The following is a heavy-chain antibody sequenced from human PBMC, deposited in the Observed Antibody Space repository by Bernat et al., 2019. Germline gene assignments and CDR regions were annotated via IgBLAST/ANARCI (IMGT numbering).Heavy chain of an antibody. Sequence: QVQLQQWGAGLLKPSETLSLTCAVYGGSFSGYYWSWIRQPPGKGLEWIGEINHSGSTNYNPSLKSRVTISVATSKNQFSLKLSSVTDADTAVYYCARDSSMPIDVWGQGNTVTVSS. V-gene: IGHV4-34*01. J-gene: IGHJ6*02. CDR1: GGSFSGYY. D-gene: IGHD2/OR15-2a*01. CDR2: INHSGST. CDR3: ARDSSMPIDV.